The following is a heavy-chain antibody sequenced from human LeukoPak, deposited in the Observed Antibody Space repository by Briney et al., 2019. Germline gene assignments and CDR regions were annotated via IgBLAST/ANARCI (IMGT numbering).Heavy chain of an antibody. Sequence: PSETLSLTCTVSGGSISSYYWSWIRQPPGKGLEWIGCIYRSGSTIYNPTLRSRVSMSVDTSKNQFSLTLTSVTAADTAVYYCARVQTARSVTDGDAFDIWGQGTMVTVSS. CDR2: IYRSGST. CDR3: ARVQTARSVTDGDAFDI. D-gene: IGHD2-8*02. V-gene: IGHV4-59*01. CDR1: GGSISSYY. J-gene: IGHJ3*02.